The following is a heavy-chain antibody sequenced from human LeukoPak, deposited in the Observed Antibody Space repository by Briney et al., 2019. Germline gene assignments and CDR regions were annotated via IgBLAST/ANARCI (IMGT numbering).Heavy chain of an antibody. J-gene: IGHJ4*02. Sequence: GASVKVTCKASGYTFTGYYMHWVRQAPGQGLEWMGWINPNSGGTNYAQKFQGRVTMTRDTSISTAYMELSRLRSDDTAVYYCARELRGYSSSPLCYWGQGTLVTVSS. D-gene: IGHD6-6*01. V-gene: IGHV1-2*02. CDR3: ARELRGYSSSPLCY. CDR2: INPNSGGT. CDR1: GYTFTGYY.